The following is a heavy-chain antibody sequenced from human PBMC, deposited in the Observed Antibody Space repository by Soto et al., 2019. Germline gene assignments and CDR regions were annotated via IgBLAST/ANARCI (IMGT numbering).Heavy chain of an antibody. CDR1: GDSISSYY. Sequence: PSETLSLTCPVSGDSISSYYWSWIRQPPGKGLEWIGYISYTGSPKYNPSLKSRVTISLDTSKNQFSLKLSSVTAADTAVYYCTRDYSNYSWFDPWGQGTLVTVSS. V-gene: IGHV4-59*01. CDR3: TRDYSNYSWFDP. CDR2: ISYTGSP. J-gene: IGHJ5*02. D-gene: IGHD4-4*01.